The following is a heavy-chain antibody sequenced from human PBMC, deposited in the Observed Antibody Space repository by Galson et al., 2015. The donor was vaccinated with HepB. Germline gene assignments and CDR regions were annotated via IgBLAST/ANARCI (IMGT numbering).Heavy chain of an antibody. CDR3: ARDRGGWEVLLDY. Sequence: SLRLSCAASGFTFSSYWMSWVRQAPGKGLEWVANIKQDGSEKYYVDSVKGRFTISRDNAKNSLYLQMNSLRAEDTAVYYCARDRGGWEVLLDYWGQGTLVTVSS. CDR2: IKQDGSEK. D-gene: IGHD6-19*01. V-gene: IGHV3-7*03. CDR1: GFTFSSYW. J-gene: IGHJ4*02.